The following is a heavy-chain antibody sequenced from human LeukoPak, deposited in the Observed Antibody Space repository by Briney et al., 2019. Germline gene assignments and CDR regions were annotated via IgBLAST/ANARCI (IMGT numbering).Heavy chain of an antibody. CDR2: ISYDGSNK. D-gene: IGHD2-15*01. CDR3: AKDLIAASYYYYGMDV. J-gene: IGHJ6*02. CDR1: GFTFSSYG. Sequence: PGGSLRLSCAASGFTFSSYGTHWVRQAPGKGLEWVAVISYDGSNKYYADSVKGRFTISRDNSKNTLYLQMNSLRAEDTAVYYCAKDLIAASYYYYGMDVWGQGTTVTVSS. V-gene: IGHV3-30*18.